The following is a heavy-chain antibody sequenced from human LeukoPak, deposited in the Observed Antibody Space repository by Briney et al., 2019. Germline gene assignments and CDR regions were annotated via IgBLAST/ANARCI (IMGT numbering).Heavy chain of an antibody. CDR2: IRYDGGNK. D-gene: IGHD4-17*01. CDR1: GFTFSSYG. Sequence: GGSLRLSCAASGFTFSSYGMHWVRQAPGKGLEWVAFIRYDGGNKYYADSVKGRFTISRDNSKNTLYLQMNSLRAEDTAVYYCAKDWGPLITYEYGDYGDAFDIWGQGTMVTVSS. J-gene: IGHJ3*02. CDR3: AKDWGPLITYEYGDYGDAFDI. V-gene: IGHV3-30*02.